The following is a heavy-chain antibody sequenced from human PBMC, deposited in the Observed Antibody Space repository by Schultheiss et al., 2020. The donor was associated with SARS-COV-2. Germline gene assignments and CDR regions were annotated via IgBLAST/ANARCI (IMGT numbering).Heavy chain of an antibody. CDR2: ISGSGGAT. D-gene: IGHD1-1*01. Sequence: GESLKISCAASGFTFSSYVMNWVRQAPGKGLEWVSTISGSGGATYYADSVKGRFTISRDNSKNTLYLQMNSLRVEDTAEYYCTNVERHNYWGQGTLVTVSS. V-gene: IGHV3-23*01. CDR3: TNVERHNY. J-gene: IGHJ4*02. CDR1: GFTFSSYV.